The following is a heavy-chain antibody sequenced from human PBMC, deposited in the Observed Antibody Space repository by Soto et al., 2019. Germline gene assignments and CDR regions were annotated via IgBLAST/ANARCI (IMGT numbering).Heavy chain of an antibody. D-gene: IGHD4-17*01. J-gene: IGHJ4*02. CDR2: SRNKANSYTT. CDR3: AKVSRSYHFDN. V-gene: IGHV3-72*01. CDR1: GFTFSDHY. Sequence: GGSLRLSCAASGFTFSDHYMDWVRQAPGKGLEWVGRSRNKANSYTTEYAASVKGRFTISRDDSKNSLYLQMNSLKTEDTAVYYCAKVSRSYHFDNWGQGTLVTVSS.